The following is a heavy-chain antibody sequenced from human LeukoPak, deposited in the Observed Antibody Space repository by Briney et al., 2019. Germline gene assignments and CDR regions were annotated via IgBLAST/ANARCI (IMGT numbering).Heavy chain of an antibody. CDR3: ARGGLMYYYDSSGYYRFDY. D-gene: IGHD3-22*01. J-gene: IGHJ4*02. CDR1: GYTFTGYY. Sequence: ASVKVSCKASGYTFTGYYMRWVRQAPGQGLEWMGWIYPNSGGTNYAQKFQGWVTMTRDTSISTAYMELSRLRSDDTAVYYCARGGLMYYYDSSGYYRFDYWGQGTLVTVSS. V-gene: IGHV1-2*04. CDR2: IYPNSGGT.